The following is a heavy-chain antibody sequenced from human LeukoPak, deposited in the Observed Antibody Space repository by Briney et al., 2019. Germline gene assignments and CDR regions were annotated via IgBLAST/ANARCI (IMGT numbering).Heavy chain of an antibody. V-gene: IGHV1-2*02. CDR2: INPNSGDT. J-gene: IGHJ3*02. CDR3: ARDPKTYYDILTGDDAFDI. D-gene: IGHD3-9*01. CDR1: GYSFTGYY. Sequence: GASVKVSCKASGYSFTGYYMHWVRQAPGQGLEWMGWINPNSGDTKYAQKFQGRVTMTRDTSISTAYMELSRLRSDDTAVYYCARDPKTYYDILTGDDAFDIWGQGTMVTVSS.